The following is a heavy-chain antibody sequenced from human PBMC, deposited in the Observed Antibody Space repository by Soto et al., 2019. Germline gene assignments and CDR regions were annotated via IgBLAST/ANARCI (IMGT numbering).Heavy chain of an antibody. J-gene: IGHJ6*03. CDR2: IYYNGST. CDR1: GGSVSSYH. D-gene: IGHD6-6*01. CDR3: AREFFWRSSSSPTYYYYLDV. Sequence: VQLQESGEGLLKPSETLSLTCTVSGGSVSSYHWTWIRQSPGKGLEWIGYIYYNGSTDYNPSLKSRLSVSVSPTKRQFSLRLTSVTAADTAVYYCAREFFWRSSSSPTYYYYLDVWGKGTTVTVSS. V-gene: IGHV4-59*02.